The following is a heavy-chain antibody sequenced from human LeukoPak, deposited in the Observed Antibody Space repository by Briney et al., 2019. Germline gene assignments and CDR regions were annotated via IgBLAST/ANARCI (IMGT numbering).Heavy chain of an antibody. J-gene: IGHJ4*02. D-gene: IGHD1-26*01. Sequence: SGPTLVNPTQTLTLTCTFSGFSLSLTGVGVGWTRQPPGKAPEWLAVIYWDDDRRYSPSLKNGLTIAKDTSKNQVVRTLTNVDPEDTGTYFCAHVYSGTDYWGQGTVVTVSS. CDR3: AHVYSGTDY. CDR2: IYWDDDR. V-gene: IGHV2-5*02. CDR1: GFSLSLTGVG.